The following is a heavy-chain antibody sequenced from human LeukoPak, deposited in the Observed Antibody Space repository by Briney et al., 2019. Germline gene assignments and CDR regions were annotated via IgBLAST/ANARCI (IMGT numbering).Heavy chain of an antibody. CDR3: ARVEYNWNDVVDY. V-gene: IGHV3-74*01. CDR2: INSDGSYT. Sequence: GGSLRLSCAASGFTFSSYWMHWVRQAPGKGLVWVSRINSDGSYTSYADSVKGRFTISRGNAKNSLYLQMNSLRAEDTAVYYCARVEYNWNDVVDYWGRGTLVTVSS. J-gene: IGHJ4*02. CDR1: GFTFSSYW. D-gene: IGHD1-20*01.